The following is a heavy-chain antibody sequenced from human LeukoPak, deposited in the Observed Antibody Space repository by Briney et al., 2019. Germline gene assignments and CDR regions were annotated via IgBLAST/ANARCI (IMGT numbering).Heavy chain of an antibody. CDR3: ARRSNTAMATDWFDP. Sequence: SETLSLTCAVYGGSFSGYYWGWIRQPPGKGLEWSGSIYYSGSTYYNPSLKSRVTISVDTSKNQFSLKLSSVTAADTAVYYCARRSNTAMATDWFDPWGQGTLVTVSS. V-gene: IGHV4-39*01. J-gene: IGHJ5*02. D-gene: IGHD5-18*01. CDR1: GGSFSGYY. CDR2: IYYSGST.